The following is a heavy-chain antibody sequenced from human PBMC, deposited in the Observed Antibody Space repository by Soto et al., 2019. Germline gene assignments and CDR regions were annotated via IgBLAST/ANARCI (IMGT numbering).Heavy chain of an antibody. D-gene: IGHD1-26*01. CDR1: GGSISSGDYY. Sequence: QVQLQESGPGLVKPSQTLSLTCTVSGGSISSGDYYWSWIRQPPGKGLEWIGYIFYSGSTYYNPSLKSRLSISVDTSKNQFSLMLSSVTAADTAVYYCARAVRGSYYHSWGQGTLVTVSS. CDR2: IFYSGST. V-gene: IGHV4-30-4*01. CDR3: ARAVRGSYYHS. J-gene: IGHJ4*02.